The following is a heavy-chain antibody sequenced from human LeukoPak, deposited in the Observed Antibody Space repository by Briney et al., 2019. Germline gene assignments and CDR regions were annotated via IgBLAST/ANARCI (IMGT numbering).Heavy chain of an antibody. CDR1: GGSISSYY. Sequence: PSETLSLTRTVSGGSISSYYWSWIRQPPGKGLKWIGYIYYSGSTNYNPSLKSRVTISVDTSKSQFSLKLSSVTAADTAVYYCARHGTPGTNLNWFDPWGQGTLVTVSS. CDR2: IYYSGST. V-gene: IGHV4-59*01. J-gene: IGHJ5*02. D-gene: IGHD1-1*01. CDR3: ARHGTPGTNLNWFDP.